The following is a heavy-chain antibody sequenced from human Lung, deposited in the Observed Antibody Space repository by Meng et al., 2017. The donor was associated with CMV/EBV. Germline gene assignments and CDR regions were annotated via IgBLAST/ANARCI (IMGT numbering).Heavy chain of an antibody. Sequence: GGSXRLXCAASGFXFSSYGMHWVRQAPGKGLEWVAFIRYDGSNKYYADSVKGRFTISRDNSKNTLYLQMNSLRAEDTAVYHCAKDFTQLAVAGIPYYFDYWXQGTLVTVSS. J-gene: IGHJ4*02. V-gene: IGHV3-30*02. CDR2: IRYDGSNK. CDR1: GFXFSSYG. D-gene: IGHD6-19*01. CDR3: AKDFTQLAVAGIPYYFDY.